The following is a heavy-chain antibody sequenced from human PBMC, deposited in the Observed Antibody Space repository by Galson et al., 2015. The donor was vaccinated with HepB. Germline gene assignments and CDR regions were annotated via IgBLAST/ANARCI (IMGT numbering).Heavy chain of an antibody. J-gene: IGHJ4*02. CDR1: GFTFSRSA. Sequence: SLRLSCATSGFTFSRSAMHWVRQAPGKGLEWVAVISYDGSYKYYVDSVKGRFTISRDDSKNTLYLQMNSLRTEDTAVYYCAKDPRMGATGYFDHWCQGALVTVSS. CDR3: AKDPRMGATGYFDH. V-gene: IGHV3-30*18. CDR2: ISYDGSYK. D-gene: IGHD3-9*01.